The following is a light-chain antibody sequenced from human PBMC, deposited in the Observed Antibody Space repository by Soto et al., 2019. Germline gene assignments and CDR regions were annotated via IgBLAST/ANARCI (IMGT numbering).Light chain of an antibody. CDR3: QQSYSTPYT. CDR1: QSISSY. J-gene: IGKJ2*01. CDR2: AAS. Sequence: DIQMTQSPSSLSASVGDRVTITCRARQSISSYLNWYQQKPGKAPKLLIYAASSLQSGVPSRFSGSGSGTDFTLTISSLQPEDSATYHCQQSYSTPYTFGQGTKLEIK. V-gene: IGKV1-39*01.